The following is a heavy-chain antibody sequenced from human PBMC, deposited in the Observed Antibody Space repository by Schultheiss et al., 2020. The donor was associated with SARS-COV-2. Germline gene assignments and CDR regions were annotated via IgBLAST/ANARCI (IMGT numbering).Heavy chain of an antibody. Sequence: SETLSLTCTVSGGSISSYYWSWIRQPPGKGLEWIGYIYYSGSTNYNPSLKSRVTISVDTSKNQFSLKLSSVTAADTAVYYCARRDYGDSQGWFDPWGQGTLVTVSS. CDR1: GGSISSYY. D-gene: IGHD4-17*01. CDR3: ARRDYGDSQGWFDP. J-gene: IGHJ5*02. CDR2: IYYSGST. V-gene: IGHV4-59*01.